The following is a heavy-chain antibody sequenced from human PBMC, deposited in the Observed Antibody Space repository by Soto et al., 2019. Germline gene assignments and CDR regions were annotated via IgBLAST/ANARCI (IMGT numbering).Heavy chain of an antibody. Sequence: GGSLRLSCAASGFTFTRYSVNWVRQAPGKGLEWVSSISSTTNYIYYADSMKGRFTVSRDNAKNSVYLEINSLSAEDTALYYCARESEDLTSNFDYWGQGTLVTVSS. J-gene: IGHJ4*02. CDR2: ISSTTNYI. V-gene: IGHV3-21*01. CDR3: ARESEDLTSNFDY. CDR1: GFTFTRYS.